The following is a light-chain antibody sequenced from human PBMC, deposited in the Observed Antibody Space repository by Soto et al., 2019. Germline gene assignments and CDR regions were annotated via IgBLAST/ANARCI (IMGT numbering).Light chain of an antibody. Sequence: QSALTQPASVSGSPGQSITISCTGTSSDVGGYNYVSWYQQHPGKAPKLMIYDVSNRPSGVSNRFSGSKSGNTASLTISGLQAEDEADYYCSSYTSSRYVFGTGTKLIVL. CDR1: SSDVGGYNY. J-gene: IGLJ1*01. CDR2: DVS. V-gene: IGLV2-14*01. CDR3: SSYTSSRYV.